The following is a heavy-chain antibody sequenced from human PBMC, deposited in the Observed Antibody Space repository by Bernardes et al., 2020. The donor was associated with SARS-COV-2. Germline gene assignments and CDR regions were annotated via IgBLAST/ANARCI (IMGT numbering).Heavy chain of an antibody. CDR2: INPSGGSA. Sequence: ASVKVSCKASGYSFTSYYMHWVRQAPGQGLEWMGIINPSGGSASHAQKFQGRVTMTRDTSTSTVYMELSSLRSEDTAVYYCARAPPGGRYYFDYWGQGTLVTVSS. V-gene: IGHV1-46*03. D-gene: IGHD1-26*01. CDR3: ARAPPGGRYYFDY. J-gene: IGHJ4*02. CDR1: GYSFTSYY.